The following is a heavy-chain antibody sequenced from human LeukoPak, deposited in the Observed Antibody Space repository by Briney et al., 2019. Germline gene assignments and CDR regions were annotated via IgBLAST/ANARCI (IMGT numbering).Heavy chain of an antibody. J-gene: IGHJ4*02. V-gene: IGHV3-7*01. CDR1: GFTFGSYA. CDR2: IKQDGSEK. Sequence: GGSLRLSCAASGFTFGSYAMTWVRQAPGKGLEWVANIKQDGSEKYYVDSVKGRFTISRDNAKNSLHLEMNSLRAEDTAVYYCAREIVSAVAGNFDYWGQGTLVTVSS. CDR3: AREIVSAVAGNFDY. D-gene: IGHD6-19*01.